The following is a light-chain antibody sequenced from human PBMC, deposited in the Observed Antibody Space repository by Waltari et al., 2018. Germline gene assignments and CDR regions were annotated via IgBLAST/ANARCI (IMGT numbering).Light chain of an antibody. J-gene: IGLJ1*01. Sequence: QSALTQPPSASGSPGQSVTISCTGTSSDIGGYNYVSWYQKHPGKAAKLLIYEVTQRPSGVPDRFSGSKSGNTASLTVSGLQTEDEADYYCASYAGSNNYVFGTGTKVTVL. CDR3: ASYAGSNNYV. V-gene: IGLV2-8*01. CDR2: EVT. CDR1: SSDIGGYNY.